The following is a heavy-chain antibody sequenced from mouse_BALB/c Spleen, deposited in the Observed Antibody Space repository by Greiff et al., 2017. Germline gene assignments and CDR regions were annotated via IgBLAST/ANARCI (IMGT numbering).Heavy chain of an antibody. V-gene: IGHV1-7*01. CDR2: INPSTGYT. CDR3: ARYYWYFDV. J-gene: IGHJ1*01. CDR1: GYTFTSYW. Sequence: QVQLKQSGAELAKPGASVKMSCKASGYTFTSYWMHWVKQRPGQGLEWIGYINPSTGYTEYNQKFKDKATLTADKSSSTAYMQLSSLTSEDSAVYYCARYYWYFDVWGAGTTVTVSS.